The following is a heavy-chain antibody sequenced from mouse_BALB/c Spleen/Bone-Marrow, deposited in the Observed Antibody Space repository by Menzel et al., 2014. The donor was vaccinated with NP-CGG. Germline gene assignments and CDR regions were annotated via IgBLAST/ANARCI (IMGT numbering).Heavy chain of an antibody. J-gene: IGHJ2*01. CDR3: ARGELETGSFDY. Sequence: EVMLVESGGGLVQPGDSLRLSCATSGFTFSDFFMEWVRQPPGKRLEWIAARRNKAHDFTTEYSASVKGRFIVSRDTSQGILYLQMHALRAEDTAIYYCARGELETGSFDYWGQGTTLTVSS. CDR1: GFTFSDFF. D-gene: IGHD4-1*01. CDR2: RRNKAHDFTT. V-gene: IGHV7-1*02.